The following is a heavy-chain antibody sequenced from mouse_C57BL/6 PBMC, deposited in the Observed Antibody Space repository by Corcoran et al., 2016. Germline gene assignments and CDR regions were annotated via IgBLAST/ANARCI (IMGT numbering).Heavy chain of an antibody. J-gene: IGHJ4*01. CDR2: INPNNGGT. CDR3: ARGDGNHRAMDY. CDR1: GYTFTDYY. Sequence: EVQLQQSGPELVKPGASVKISCKASGYTFTDYYMNWVKQSHGKSLEWIGDINPNNGGTSYNQKFKGKATLTVDKSSSTAYMELRSLTSEDSAFYYCARGDGNHRAMDYWGQGTSVTVSS. V-gene: IGHV1-26*01. D-gene: IGHD2-1*01.